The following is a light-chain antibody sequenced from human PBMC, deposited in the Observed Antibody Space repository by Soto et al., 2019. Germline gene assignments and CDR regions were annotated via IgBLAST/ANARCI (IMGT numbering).Light chain of an antibody. CDR1: QRISSRG. CDR2: GAS. CDR3: QRYGSSPPFT. J-gene: IGKJ2*01. Sequence: EIVLTQSPGTLSLSPGERATLSCRASQRISSRGLAWYQQKPGQAPRLRISGASTRATGIPDRFSGSGSGTDFTLTISRLEPEDFAVYFCQRYGSSPPFTFGQGTKVDIK. V-gene: IGKV3-20*01.